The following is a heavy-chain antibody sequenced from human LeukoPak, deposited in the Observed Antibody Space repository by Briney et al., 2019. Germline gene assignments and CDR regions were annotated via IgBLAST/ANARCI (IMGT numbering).Heavy chain of an antibody. Sequence: ASVKVSCKASGYTFTDYYMHWVRQAPGQGFEWMGWINPNDGDTNYAQKFQGRVTMTRDTSISTAHMEVSRLRSDDTAVYYCARSNFLYCSSTTCLFDYWGQGTLVTVSS. D-gene: IGHD2-2*01. V-gene: IGHV1-2*02. CDR3: ARSNFLYCSSTTCLFDY. CDR2: INPNDGDT. CDR1: GYTFTDYY. J-gene: IGHJ4*02.